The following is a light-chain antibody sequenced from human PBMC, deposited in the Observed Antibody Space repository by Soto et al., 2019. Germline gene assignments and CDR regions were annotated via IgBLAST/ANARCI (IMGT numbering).Light chain of an antibody. V-gene: IGKV3-20*01. J-gene: IGKJ1*01. CDR1: QSVSSSY. CDR2: GAS. CDR3: QQYGSSPRT. Sequence: EIVLTQSPGTLSLSPGEKATLSCRDSQSVSSSYLAWYQQKLGQAPRLLIYGASSRATGIPDRFSGSGSGTDFTLTISRLEPEDFAVYYCQQYGSSPRTFGQGTKVDIK.